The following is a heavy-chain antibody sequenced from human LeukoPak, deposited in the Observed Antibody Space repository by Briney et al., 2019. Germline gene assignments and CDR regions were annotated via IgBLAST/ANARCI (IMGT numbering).Heavy chain of an antibody. J-gene: IGHJ3*02. V-gene: IGHV3-7*01. CDR3: ARLVSALRAGDAFDI. Sequence: GGSLSLSCAASGFTFSSYWMSWARQAPGKGLEWVANIKQDGSEKYYVDSVNGRFTISRDNGKNSLYLQMNSLRAEDTAVYYCARLVSALRAGDAFDIWGQGTMVTVSS. D-gene: IGHD5/OR15-5a*01. CDR1: GFTFSSYW. CDR2: IKQDGSEK.